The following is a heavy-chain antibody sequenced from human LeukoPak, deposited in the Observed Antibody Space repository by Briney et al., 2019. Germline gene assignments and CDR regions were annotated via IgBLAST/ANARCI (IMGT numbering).Heavy chain of an antibody. CDR1: GGSISSYY. J-gene: IGHJ3*02. Sequence: SETLSLTCTVSGGSISSYYWSWIRQPPGKGLEWIGYIYYSGSTNYNPSLKSRVTISVDTSKNQFSLKLSSVTAADTAVYYCARDFLQTSSPDAFDIWGQGTMVSVSS. D-gene: IGHD2/OR15-2a*01. CDR2: IYYSGST. CDR3: ARDFLQTSSPDAFDI. V-gene: IGHV4-59*01.